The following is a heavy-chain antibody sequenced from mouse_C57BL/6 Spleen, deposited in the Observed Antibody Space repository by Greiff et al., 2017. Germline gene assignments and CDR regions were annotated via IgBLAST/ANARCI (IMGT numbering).Heavy chain of an antibody. CDR1: GFTFSDYY. Sequence: EVQVVESEGGLVQPGSSMKLSCTASGFTFSDYYMAWVRQVPEKGLEWVANINYDGSSTYYLDSLKSRFIISRDNAKNILYLQMSSLKSEDTATYYCARQAYGSSYRYFDVWGTGTTVTVSS. CDR3: ARQAYGSSYRYFDV. V-gene: IGHV5-16*01. J-gene: IGHJ1*03. D-gene: IGHD1-1*01. CDR2: INYDGSST.